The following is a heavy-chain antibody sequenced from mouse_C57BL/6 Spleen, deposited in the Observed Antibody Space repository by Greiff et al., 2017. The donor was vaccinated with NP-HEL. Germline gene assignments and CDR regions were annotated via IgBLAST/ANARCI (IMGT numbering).Heavy chain of an antibody. V-gene: IGHV1-61*01. Sequence: QVQLQQSGAELVRPGSSVKLSCKASGYTFTSYWMDWVKQRPGQGLEWIGNIYPSDSETHYNQKFKDKATLTVDKSSSTAYMQLSSLTSEDSAVYYCARSDYYGPYFDYWGQGTTLTVSS. CDR1: GYTFTSYW. D-gene: IGHD1-1*01. J-gene: IGHJ2*01. CDR3: ARSDYYGPYFDY. CDR2: IYPSDSET.